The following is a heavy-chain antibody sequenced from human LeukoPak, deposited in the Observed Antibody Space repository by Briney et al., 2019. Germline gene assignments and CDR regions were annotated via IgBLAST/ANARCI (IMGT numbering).Heavy chain of an antibody. CDR3: ARVSEMATIIGSMDV. Sequence: SVKVSCKASGGTSSSYAISWVRQAPGQGLEWMGGIIPIFGTANYAQKLQGRVTITADKSTSTAYMELSSLRSEDTAVYYCARVSEMATIIGSMDVWGKGTTVTVSS. CDR1: GGTSSSYA. D-gene: IGHD5-24*01. V-gene: IGHV1-69*06. J-gene: IGHJ6*03. CDR2: IIPIFGTA.